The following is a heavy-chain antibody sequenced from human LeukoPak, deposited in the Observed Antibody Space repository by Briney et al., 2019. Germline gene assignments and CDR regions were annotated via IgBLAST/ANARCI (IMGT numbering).Heavy chain of an antibody. Sequence: SQTLSLTCTVSGGSISSGSYYWSWIRQPAGKGLEWIGRIYTSGSTNYNPSLKSRVTISVDTSKNQFSLKLSSVTAADTAVYYCARDPPARAQWGQGTLVTVSS. V-gene: IGHV4-61*02. J-gene: IGHJ4*02. CDR2: IYTSGST. CDR1: GGSISSGSYY. CDR3: ARDPPARAQ.